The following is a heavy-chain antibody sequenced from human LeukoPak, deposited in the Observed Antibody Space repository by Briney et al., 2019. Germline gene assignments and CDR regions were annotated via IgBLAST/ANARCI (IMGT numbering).Heavy chain of an antibody. J-gene: IGHJ6*03. CDR2: ISSSSSYI. D-gene: IGHD6-13*01. CDR1: GFTFSSYS. V-gene: IGHV3-21*01. Sequence: PGGSLRLSCAASGFTFSSYSMNWVRQAPGKGLEWVSSISSSSSYIYYADSVKGRFTISRDNAKNSLYLQMNSLRAEDTAVYYCARSSYSSSWYTQSFLSDYYMDVWGKGTTVTISS. CDR3: ARSSYSSSWYTQSFLSDYYMDV.